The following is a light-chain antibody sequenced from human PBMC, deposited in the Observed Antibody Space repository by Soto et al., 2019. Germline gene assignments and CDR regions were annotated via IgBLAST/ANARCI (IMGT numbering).Light chain of an antibody. J-gene: IGKJ2*01. CDR2: DAS. CDR3: QQSSNWPPDT. V-gene: IGKV3-11*01. Sequence: EIVLTQSPATLSLSPGERATLSCRASQSVSSYLAWYQQKPGQAPRLLIYDASNRDTGIPARFSGSGSRTDFTITISSLAPADFAVYYCQQSSNWPPDTFGQGNKMEIK. CDR1: QSVSSY.